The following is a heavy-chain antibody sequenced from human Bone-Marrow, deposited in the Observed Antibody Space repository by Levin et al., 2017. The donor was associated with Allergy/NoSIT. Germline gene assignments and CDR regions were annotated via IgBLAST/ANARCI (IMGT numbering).Heavy chain of an antibody. V-gene: IGHV3-15*01. D-gene: IGHD6-6*01. CDR3: TTYRSWADY. CDR1: GFTFSNTW. J-gene: IGHJ4*02. CDR2: IKSKTDDGTA. Sequence: PGGSLRLSCTASGFTFSNTWMSWVRQAPGKGLEWVGRIKSKTDDGTADCASPVKGRFTLSRDDSENTLYLQMNSLKVEDTGVYYCTTYRSWADYWGQGTLVTVSS.